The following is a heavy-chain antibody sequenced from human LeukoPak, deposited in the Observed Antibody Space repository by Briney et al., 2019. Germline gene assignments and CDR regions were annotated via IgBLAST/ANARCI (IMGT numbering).Heavy chain of an antibody. CDR2: INHSGST. D-gene: IGHD3-22*01. CDR1: GGSISSYY. Sequence: PSETLSLTCTVSGGSISSYYWSWIRQPPGKGLEWIGEINHSGSTNYNPSLKSRVTISVDTSKNHFSLRLSSVTAADTAVYYCARDGGYYDSSGYYPNWFDPWGQGTLVTVSS. V-gene: IGHV4-34*01. CDR3: ARDGGYYDSSGYYPNWFDP. J-gene: IGHJ5*02.